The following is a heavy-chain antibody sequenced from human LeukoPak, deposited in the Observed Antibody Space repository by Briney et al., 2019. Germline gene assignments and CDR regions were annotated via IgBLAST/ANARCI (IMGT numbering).Heavy chain of an antibody. CDR1: GFTFSDYY. V-gene: IGHV3-11*01. J-gene: IGHJ6*03. CDR3: ARVGQYSYGYIYYYYYMDV. CDR2: ISSSGSTI. D-gene: IGHD5-18*01. Sequence: GGSLRLSCAASGFTFSDYYMSWIRQAPGKGLEWVSYISSSGSTIYYADSVKGRFTISRDNAKNSLYLQMNSQRAEDTAVYYCARVGQYSYGYIYYYYYMDVWGKGTTVTVSS.